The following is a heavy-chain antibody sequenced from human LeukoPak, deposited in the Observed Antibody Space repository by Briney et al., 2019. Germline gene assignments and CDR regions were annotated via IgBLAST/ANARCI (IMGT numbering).Heavy chain of an antibody. V-gene: IGHV1-69*13. CDR1: GGTFSSYA. CDR2: IIPIFGTA. Sequence: ASVKVSCKASGGTFSSYAISWVRHAPGQGLEWMGGIIPIFGTANYAQKFQGRVTITADESTSTAYMELSSLRSEDTAVYYCARVIGYSGYETFDYWGQGTLVTVSP. CDR3: ARVIGYSGYETFDY. J-gene: IGHJ4*02. D-gene: IGHD5-12*01.